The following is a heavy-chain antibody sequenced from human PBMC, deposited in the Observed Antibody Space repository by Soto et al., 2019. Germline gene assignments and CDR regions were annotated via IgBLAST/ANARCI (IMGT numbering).Heavy chain of an antibody. CDR1: GLTVSSNY. CDR2: IYSGGST. J-gene: IGHJ4*02. D-gene: IGHD1-26*01. CDR3: AEGLSGGTYYYLDG. V-gene: IGHV3-53*01. Sequence: GGSLRLSCAASGLTVSSNYMSWVRQAPGKGLEWVSVIYSGGSTYYADSVKGRFTITRDNSKNTLYLQMNSLRAEDTAVYYCAEGLSGGTYYYLDGWGQGALVTVSS.